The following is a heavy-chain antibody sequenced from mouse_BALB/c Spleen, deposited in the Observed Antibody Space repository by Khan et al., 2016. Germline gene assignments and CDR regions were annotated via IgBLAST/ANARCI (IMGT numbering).Heavy chain of an antibody. CDR3: AREGWFNGDYVMDY. D-gene: IGHD1-1*02. J-gene: IGHJ4*01. CDR1: GYSITSGYY. CDR2: ISYDGNN. V-gene: IGHV3-6*02. Sequence: EVKLLESGPGLVKPSQSLSLTCSVTGYSITSGYYWNWIRQFPGNKLEWMGYISYDGNNNYNPSLKNRISITRDTSKNQFFLKLNSVTTEDTATYYCAREGWFNGDYVMDYWGQGTSVTVSS.